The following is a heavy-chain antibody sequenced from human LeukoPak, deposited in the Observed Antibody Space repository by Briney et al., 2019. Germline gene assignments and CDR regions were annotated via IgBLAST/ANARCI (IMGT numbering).Heavy chain of an antibody. CDR2: IYGSGYT. CDR3: ARDRGLKGYYGSGSYRSLSY. D-gene: IGHD3-10*01. CDR1: GGSISGWY. J-gene: IGHJ4*02. Sequence: SETLSLTCTVSGGSISGWYWSWIRQPPGKGLEWIGNIYGSGYTNYNPSLKSRVTMSIDTSKNHFSLKLSSVTAADTAVYYCARDRGLKGYYGSGSYRSLSYWGQGTLVTVSS. V-gene: IGHV4-59*12.